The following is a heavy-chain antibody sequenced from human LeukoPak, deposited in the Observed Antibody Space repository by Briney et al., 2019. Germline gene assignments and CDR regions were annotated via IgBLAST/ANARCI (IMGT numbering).Heavy chain of an antibody. D-gene: IGHD5-12*01. CDR1: GFTFSSYS. CDR2: ISGSGSAT. V-gene: IGHV3-23*01. CDR3: AKAWDLVATNGFDY. Sequence: SGGSLRLSCAASGFTFSSYSMNWVRQAPGRGLEWVSAISGSGSATYYADSVKGRFTISRDNSKNTLYLQMNSLRAEDTAVYYCAKAWDLVATNGFDYWGQETLVTVSS. J-gene: IGHJ4*02.